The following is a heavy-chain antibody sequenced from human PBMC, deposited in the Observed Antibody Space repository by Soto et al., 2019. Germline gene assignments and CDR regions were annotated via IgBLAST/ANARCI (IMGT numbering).Heavy chain of an antibody. CDR2: IYSGGDT. D-gene: IGHD3-10*01. CDR1: GFAVRHNY. Sequence: EVQLVESGGGLVQPGGSLRLSCTASGFAVRHNYMTWVRQSPGKGLEWVSLIYSGGDTAYADSVKGRFTISRHTPQNTPYLPMNSLRAEDTAVYYCARKPDSIPSGGDVWGKGTAVTVSS. J-gene: IGHJ6*04. CDR3: ARKPDSIPSGGDV. V-gene: IGHV3-53*04.